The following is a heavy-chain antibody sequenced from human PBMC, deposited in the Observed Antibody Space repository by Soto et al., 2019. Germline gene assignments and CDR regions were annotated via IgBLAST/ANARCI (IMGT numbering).Heavy chain of an antibody. Sequence: SETLSLTCTVSGGSISSQYWTWIRQPPGKGLEWIGCIYDSGSTSYNPSLKSRVTISVDTPKNQFSLKLSSVTAADTAVYYCARDGADGYNFYYWGQGTPVTVSS. J-gene: IGHJ4*02. CDR2: IYDSGST. D-gene: IGHD2-21*01. V-gene: IGHV4-59*11. CDR3: ARDGADGYNFYY. CDR1: GGSISSQY.